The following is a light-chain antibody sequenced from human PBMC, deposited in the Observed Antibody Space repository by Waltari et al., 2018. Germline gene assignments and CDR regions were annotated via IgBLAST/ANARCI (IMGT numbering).Light chain of an antibody. Sequence: SYDLTQPPSVSVSPGQTARITCSGNTLPKQFAYWYQQKPGQAPVLMIYKDSERPSGIPERFSGSSSGTTVMLTSSGVQAEDEAEYYCQSADNSGTPVVFGGGTKLTVL. CDR2: KDS. J-gene: IGLJ2*01. CDR1: TLPKQF. CDR3: QSADNSGTPVV. V-gene: IGLV3-25*03.